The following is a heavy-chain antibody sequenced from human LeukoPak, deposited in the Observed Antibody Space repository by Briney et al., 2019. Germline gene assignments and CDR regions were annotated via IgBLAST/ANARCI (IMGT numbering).Heavy chain of an antibody. CDR1: GFTFSNYW. CDR2: IKSRTDGGTT. J-gene: IGHJ6*02. V-gene: IGHV3-15*01. D-gene: IGHD3-22*01. Sequence: GGSLRLSCAASGFTFSNYWMNWVRQAPGKGLEWIGRIKSRTDGGTTDYAAPVKGRFTISRDDSKSMLYLQMNSLKNEDTAVYFCTLFYYDSSGYYEAIGYSYGKDVWGQGTTVTVSS. CDR3: TLFYYDSSGYYEAIGYSYGKDV.